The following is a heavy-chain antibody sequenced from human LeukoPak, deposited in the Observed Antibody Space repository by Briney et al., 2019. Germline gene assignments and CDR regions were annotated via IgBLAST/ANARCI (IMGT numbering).Heavy chain of an antibody. Sequence: GESLKISCKGSGYSFTRYWIGWVRQMPGKGLEWMGIVYPADSETRYSPSFQGQVTISADKSITTAYLQWSSLKASDTAMYYCARTSSSWSAEYFQHWGQGTLVTVSS. J-gene: IGHJ1*01. V-gene: IGHV5-51*01. CDR2: VYPADSET. CDR3: ARTSSSWSAEYFQH. D-gene: IGHD6-13*01. CDR1: GYSFTRYW.